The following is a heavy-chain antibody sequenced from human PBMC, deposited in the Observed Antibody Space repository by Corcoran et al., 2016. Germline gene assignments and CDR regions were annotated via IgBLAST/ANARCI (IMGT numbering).Heavy chain of an antibody. D-gene: IGHD6-19*01. CDR3: ARDWLAGLDY. J-gene: IGHJ4*02. CDR2: IYYSGST. V-gene: IGHV4-61*01. Sequence: QVQLQESGPGLVKPSETLSLTCTVSGGSVSSGSYYWSWIRQPPGKGLEWIGYIYYSGSTNYNPSLKSRVTISVDTSKNQFSLKLSSVTAADTAVYYCARDWLAGLDYWGQGTLVTVSS. CDR1: GGSVSSGSYY.